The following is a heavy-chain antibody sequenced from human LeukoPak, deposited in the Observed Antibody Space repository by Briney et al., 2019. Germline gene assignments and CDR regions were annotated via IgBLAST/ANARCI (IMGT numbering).Heavy chain of an antibody. CDR2: INHSGST. V-gene: IGHV4-34*01. J-gene: IGHJ4*02. CDR1: GGSFKGYY. D-gene: IGHD3-16*01. CDR3: ARQGGSSALHFDY. Sequence: SETLSLTCAVYGGSFKGYYWLWIRQPPGKGLEWSGEINHSGSTNYNPSLKSRVTISVDTSKNQFSLKLSSVTAADTAVHYCARQGGSSALHFDYWGQGTLVTVSS.